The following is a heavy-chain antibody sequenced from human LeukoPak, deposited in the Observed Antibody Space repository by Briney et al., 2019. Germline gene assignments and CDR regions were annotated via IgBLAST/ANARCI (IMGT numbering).Heavy chain of an antibody. Sequence: GGSLRLSCAASGFTFSSYGMHWVRQATGKGLEWVSVIGTAGDPYYPGSVKGRFTISRENAKNSLYLQMNSLRAGDAAVYYCARSLPCHGYNPRDCGAFDIWGQGTMVTVSS. V-gene: IGHV3-13*05. CDR3: ARSLPCHGYNPRDCGAFDI. J-gene: IGHJ3*02. CDR1: GFTFSSYG. D-gene: IGHD5-12*01. CDR2: IGTAGDP.